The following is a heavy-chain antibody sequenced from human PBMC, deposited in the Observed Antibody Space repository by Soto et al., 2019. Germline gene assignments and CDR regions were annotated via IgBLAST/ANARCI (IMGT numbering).Heavy chain of an antibody. J-gene: IGHJ6*02. D-gene: IGHD2-15*01. CDR3: ARAKGRSNFYSSGLVV. CDR2: ITAATGTT. Sequence: EVQLLESGGGLVQPGGSLRLSCAASGFTFGSYGMTWVRQAPGKGLECVSGITAATGTTYYADSVKGRFTISRDLSTNTLFLQMNSLRAADSAVYYCARAKGRSNFYSSGLVVWGQGTTVTVSS. CDR1: GFTFGSYG. V-gene: IGHV3-23*01.